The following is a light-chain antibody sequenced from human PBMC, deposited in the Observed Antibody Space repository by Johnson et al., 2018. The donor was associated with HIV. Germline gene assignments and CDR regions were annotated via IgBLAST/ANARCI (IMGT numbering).Light chain of an antibody. Sequence: QAVLTQPPSVSAAPGQKVTISCSGSSSIIRNNYVSWYQQLPGTAPKLLIYDNNKRPSGIPDRFSGSKSGTSATLGITGLQTGDEADYFCGTWDSSLNAFVVGAGTRVTVL. CDR3: GTWDSSLNAFV. CDR2: DNN. CDR1: SSIIRNNY. V-gene: IGLV1-51*01. J-gene: IGLJ1*01.